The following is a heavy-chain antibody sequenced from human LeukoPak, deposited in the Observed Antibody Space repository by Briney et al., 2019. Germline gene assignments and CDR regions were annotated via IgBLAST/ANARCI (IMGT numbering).Heavy chain of an antibody. V-gene: IGHV3-21*01. Sequence: PGGSLRLSCAASGFTFNTYSMSWVRQAPGKGLEWVSIISRASESIFYADSVKGRFTISRDNAKNSLYLQMNGLRAEDTAVYYCARGATDVTRWFDPWGQGTLVTASS. D-gene: IGHD1-1*01. CDR2: ISRASESI. CDR1: GFTFNTYS. CDR3: ARGATDVTRWFDP. J-gene: IGHJ5*02.